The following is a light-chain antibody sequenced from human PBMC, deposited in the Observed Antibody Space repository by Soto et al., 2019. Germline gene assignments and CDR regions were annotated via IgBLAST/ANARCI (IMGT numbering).Light chain of an antibody. V-gene: IGLV2-14*01. Sequence: QSALTQPASVSGSPGQSITISCTGTNSDVGGYNFVSWYQQHPGKXPXLMIXXXXXXXSXVSXXXXXXXXXXXXXXNXSGLXAEDEADYYCSSYTSSSIPYVFGIGTKLTVL. CDR3: SSYTSSSIPYV. J-gene: IGLJ1*01. CDR2: XXX. CDR1: NSDVGGYNF.